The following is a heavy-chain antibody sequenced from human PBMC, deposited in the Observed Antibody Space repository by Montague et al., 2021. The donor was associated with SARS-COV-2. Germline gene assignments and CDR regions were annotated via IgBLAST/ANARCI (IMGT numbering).Heavy chain of an antibody. CDR1: GGSISSYY. J-gene: IGHJ4*02. Sequence: SETLSLTCTVSGGSISSYYWSWIRQPPGKGLEWLGYIYYSGSTNYNPSLKSRVTRSIDTSKNQFSPKMSTVTAADTAVYYCARHALGYFDWLNEGYFDYWGQGTLVTVSS. D-gene: IGHD3-9*01. V-gene: IGHV4-59*08. CDR2: IYYSGST. CDR3: ARHALGYFDWLNEGYFDY.